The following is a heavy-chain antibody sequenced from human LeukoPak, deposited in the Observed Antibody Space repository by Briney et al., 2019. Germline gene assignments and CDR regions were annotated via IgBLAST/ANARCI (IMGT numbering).Heavy chain of an antibody. D-gene: IGHD3-22*01. CDR2: IKQDGSVK. J-gene: IGHJ4*02. Sequence: QPGGSLRLSCAASGFTFSSYWMSWVRQAPGKGLEWVANIKQDGSVKYYADSVKGRFTISRDNAKNSLYLQMNSLRAEDTALYYCAKDISGNYDSSVFDYWGQGTLVTVSS. V-gene: IGHV3-7*03. CDR1: GFTFSSYW. CDR3: AKDISGNYDSSVFDY.